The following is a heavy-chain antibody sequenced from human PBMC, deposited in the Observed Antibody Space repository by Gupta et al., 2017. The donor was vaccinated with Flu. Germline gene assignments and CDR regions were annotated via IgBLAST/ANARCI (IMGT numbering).Heavy chain of an antibody. CDR1: TYA. CDR3: AKAVYSSSARALDS. Sequence: TYAMSWVRQAPGKGLEWVSVISGSGATTYYADSVKGRFTISRDNSKNTLYLQMNSLGAEDTAVYYCAKAVYSSSARALDSWGQGTLVTVSS. V-gene: IGHV3-23*01. J-gene: IGHJ4*02. CDR2: ISGSGATT. D-gene: IGHD6-6*01.